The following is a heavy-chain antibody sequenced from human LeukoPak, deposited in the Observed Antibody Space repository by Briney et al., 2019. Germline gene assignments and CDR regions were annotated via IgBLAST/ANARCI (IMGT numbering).Heavy chain of an antibody. CDR1: GFTFSSYS. CDR3: ARDAMEHFGSYYAF. CDR2: IYHSGST. J-gene: IGHJ4*02. Sequence: GSLRLSCAASGFTFSSYSMNWVRQAPGKGLEWIGSIYHSGSTYYNPSLKSRVTLSVDKSKNQFSLKLSSVTAADTAVYYCARDAMEHFGSYYAFWGQGKLVSVSS. D-gene: IGHD3-3*02. V-gene: IGHV4-38-2*02.